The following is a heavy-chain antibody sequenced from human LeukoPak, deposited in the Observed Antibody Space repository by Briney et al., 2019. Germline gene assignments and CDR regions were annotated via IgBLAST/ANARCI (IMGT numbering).Heavy chain of an antibody. CDR3: ASVCSSTSCYIRGYYYYGMDV. CDR1: GGTFISYA. CDR2: IIPIFGTA. D-gene: IGHD2-2*02. J-gene: IGHJ6*02. V-gene: IGHV1-69*01. Sequence: ASVKVSCKASGGTFISYAISWVRQAPGQGLEWMGGIIPIFGTANYAQKFQGRVTITADESTSTAYMELSSLRSEDTAVYYCASVCSSTSCYIRGYYYYGMDVWGQGTTVTVSS.